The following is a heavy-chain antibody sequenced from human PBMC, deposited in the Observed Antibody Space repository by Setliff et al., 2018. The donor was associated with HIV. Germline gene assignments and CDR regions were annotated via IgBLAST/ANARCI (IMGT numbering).Heavy chain of an antibody. CDR1: GGSINGSNW. Sequence: SETLSLTCVVSGGSINGSNWWSWVRQPPGKGLEWIGEIYHSGSTNYNPSLESRVSMSVDRSKNQFSLKLTSVTAADTAVYYCAREDLGSFGTYYYYYYMDVWGKGTTVTVSS. CDR3: AREDLGSFGTYYYYYYMDV. CDR2: IYHSGST. V-gene: IGHV4-4*02. D-gene: IGHD1-26*01. J-gene: IGHJ6*03.